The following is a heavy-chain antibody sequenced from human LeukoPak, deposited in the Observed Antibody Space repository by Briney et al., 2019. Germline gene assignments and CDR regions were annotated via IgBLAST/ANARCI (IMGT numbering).Heavy chain of an antibody. CDR2: ISWDGGST. D-gene: IGHD2-2*02. CDR1: GFTFDDYA. V-gene: IGHV3-43D*03. J-gene: IGHJ4*02. Sequence: QPGGSLRLPCAASGFTFDDYAMHWVRQAPGKGLEWVSLISWDGGSTYYADSVKGRFTISRDNSKNSLYLQMNSLRAEDTALYYCAKDMSLGYCSSTSCYTFDYWGQGTLVTVSS. CDR3: AKDMSLGYCSSTSCYTFDY.